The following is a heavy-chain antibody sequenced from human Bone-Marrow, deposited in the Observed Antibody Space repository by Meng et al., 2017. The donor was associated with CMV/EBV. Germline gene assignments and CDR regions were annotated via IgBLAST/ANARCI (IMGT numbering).Heavy chain of an antibody. J-gene: IGHJ6*02. V-gene: IGHV4-59*01. D-gene: IGHD4-17*01. CDR2: IYYSGST. Sequence: SETLSLTCTVSGCPFSSYYWSWIRQPPGKGLEWIGYIYYSGSTNYNPSLKSRVTISVDTSKNQFSLKLSSVTAADTAVYYCARDPAPLYPSTVNSYYNGMDVWGQGTTVTVSS. CDR1: GCPFSSYY. CDR3: ARDPAPLYPSTVNSYYNGMDV.